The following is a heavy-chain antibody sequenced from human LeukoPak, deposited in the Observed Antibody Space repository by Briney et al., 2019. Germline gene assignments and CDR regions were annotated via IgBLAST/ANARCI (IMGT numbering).Heavy chain of an antibody. CDR2: INSRSSYV. J-gene: IGHJ6*04. Sequence: GGSLRLSCAASGFTFSSYSMNWVRQAPGKGLEWVSSINSRSSYVYYADSVKGRFTISRDNAKNSLYLQMNSLRAEDTAVYYCARGPTMKMDVWGKGATVTVSS. CDR1: GFTFSSYS. CDR3: ARGPTMKMDV. V-gene: IGHV3-21*01. D-gene: IGHD3-22*01.